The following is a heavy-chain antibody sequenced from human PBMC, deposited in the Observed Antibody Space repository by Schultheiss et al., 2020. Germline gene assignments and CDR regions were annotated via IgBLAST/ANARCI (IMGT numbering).Heavy chain of an antibody. CDR2: IYTSGST. CDR1: GGSISSYY. CDR3: ARRKAYYGSGRVYYYGMDV. J-gene: IGHJ6*02. D-gene: IGHD3-10*01. Sequence: SQTLSLTCTVSGGSISSYYWSWIRQPAGKGLEWIGRIYTSGSTYYNPSLKSRVTISVDTSKNQFSLKLSSVTAADTAVYYCARRKAYYGSGRVYYYGMDVWGQGTTVTVSS. V-gene: IGHV4-4*07.